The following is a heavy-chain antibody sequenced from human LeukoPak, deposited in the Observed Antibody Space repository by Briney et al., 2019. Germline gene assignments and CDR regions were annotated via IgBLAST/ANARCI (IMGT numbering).Heavy chain of an antibody. CDR1: GGSFSGYY. Sequence: SETLSLTCAVYGGSFSGYYWSWIRQPPGKGLEWIGEINHSGSTNYNPSLKSRVTISVDTSKNQFSLKLSSVTAADTAVYYCARRRAGVRITMDYWGQGTLVTVSS. CDR3: ARRRAGVRITMDY. CDR2: INHSGST. J-gene: IGHJ4*02. D-gene: IGHD3-10*01. V-gene: IGHV4-34*01.